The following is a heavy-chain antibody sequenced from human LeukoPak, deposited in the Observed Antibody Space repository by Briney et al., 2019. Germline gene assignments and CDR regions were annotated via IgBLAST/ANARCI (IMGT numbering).Heavy chain of an antibody. CDR3: AREVFKYGRFYFDY. J-gene: IGHJ4*02. Sequence: SQTLSLTCGISGDSVSSNTGAWNWIRQTPSRGLEWLGKTYYRSKWNNDYAVSVKDRITINPDTSKDQFSLQLNSVTPEDTAVYYCAREVFKYGRFYFDYWGQGTPVTVSS. D-gene: IGHD1-14*01. V-gene: IGHV6-1*01. CDR1: GDSVSSNTGA. CDR2: TYYRSKWNN.